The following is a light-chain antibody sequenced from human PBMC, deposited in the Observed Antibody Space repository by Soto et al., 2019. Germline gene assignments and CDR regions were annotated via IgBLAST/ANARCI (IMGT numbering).Light chain of an antibody. CDR3: AAWADILNGDV. V-gene: IGLV1-44*01. J-gene: IGLJ2*01. CDR2: SNY. CDR1: SSNIESNT. Sequence: QSVLAQPRSASGTPGQSVTISCSGSSSNIESNTVTWYQQLPGTAPKLVIYSNYDRPSGVPDRFSGSTSGTSASLVIRGLQPEDEAEYYCAAWADILNGDVFGGGTKLTVL.